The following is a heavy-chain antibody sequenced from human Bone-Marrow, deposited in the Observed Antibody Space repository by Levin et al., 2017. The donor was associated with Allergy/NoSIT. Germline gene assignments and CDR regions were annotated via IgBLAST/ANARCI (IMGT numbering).Heavy chain of an antibody. CDR1: GFSLSTTGVG. CDR2: IYWDDDK. J-gene: IGHJ6*02. D-gene: IGHD3-3*01. V-gene: IGHV2-5*02. Sequence: SGPTLVKPTQTLTLTCTFSGFSLSTTGVGVAWIRQPPGKALEWLALIYWDDDKRYRPSLKSRLTVTKDTSRNQVVLRMTHMAHVDTATYYCAHTIASFGVVIPYGMDIWGQGTTVTVS. CDR3: AHTIASFGVVIPYGMDI.